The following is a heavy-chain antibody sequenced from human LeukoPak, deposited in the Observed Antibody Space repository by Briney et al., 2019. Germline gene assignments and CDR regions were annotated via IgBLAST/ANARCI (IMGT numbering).Heavy chain of an antibody. J-gene: IGHJ4*02. CDR1: GYSISSGCW. CDR3: ARVRPGIAATGTWAAPV. Sequence: SETLSPTCTVSGYSISSGCWWGWIRQSPGMGLEWIGSVHHSGSTYYNPSFKSRVTISVDTSKNQFSLKLSSVTAADTAVYYCARVRPGIAATGTWAAPVWGQGTLVTVSS. V-gene: IGHV4-38-2*02. CDR2: VHHSGST. D-gene: IGHD6-13*01.